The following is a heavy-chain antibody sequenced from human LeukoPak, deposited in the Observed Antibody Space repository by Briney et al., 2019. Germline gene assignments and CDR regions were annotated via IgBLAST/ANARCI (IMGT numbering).Heavy chain of an antibody. J-gene: IGHJ6*02. CDR3: ARDREDYYYYYGMDV. CDR1: GFTFSSYW. CDR2: IKQDGSEK. V-gene: IGHV3-7*01. Sequence: QSGGSLRLSCAASGFTFSSYWMSWVRQAPGKGLEWVANIKQDGSEKYYVDSVKGRFTISRDNAKNSLYLQMNSLRAEDTAVYYCARDREDYYYYYGMDVWGQGTTVTVSS. D-gene: IGHD1-26*01.